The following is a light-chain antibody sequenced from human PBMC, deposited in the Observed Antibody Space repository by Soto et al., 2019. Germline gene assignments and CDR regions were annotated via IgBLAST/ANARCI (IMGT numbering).Light chain of an antibody. CDR1: SSDVGGYNY. CDR2: DVS. Sequence: QSALTQPRSVSGSPGQSITISCTGTSSDVGGYNYVSWYRRHPGKAPKLMIYDVSKRPSGVPDRFSGSKSGNTASLTISGLQAEDEADYYCCSYAGSYTHYVFGTGTKVTVL. CDR3: CSYAGSYTHYV. V-gene: IGLV2-11*01. J-gene: IGLJ1*01.